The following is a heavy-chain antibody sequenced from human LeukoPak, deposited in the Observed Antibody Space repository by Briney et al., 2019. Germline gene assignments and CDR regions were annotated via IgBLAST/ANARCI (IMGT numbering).Heavy chain of an antibody. J-gene: IGHJ5*02. D-gene: IGHD3-3*01. V-gene: IGHV4-30-4*07. CDR2: IYYSGST. CDR1: GASISSAGYS. CDR3: ARGYDFWSGLLGGWFDP. Sequence: NSSETLSLTCAVSGASISSAGYSWSWIRQSPGKGLEWIAYIYYSGSTYYNPSLKSRVTISVDTSKNQFSLKLNSVTAADTAVYYCARGYDFWSGLLGGWFDPWGHGTLVTVSS.